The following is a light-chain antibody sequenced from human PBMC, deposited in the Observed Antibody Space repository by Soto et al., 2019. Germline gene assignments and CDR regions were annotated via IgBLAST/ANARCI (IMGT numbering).Light chain of an antibody. J-gene: IGKJ2*01. CDR2: AAS. CDR3: QQVNGYPHT. Sequence: DIQLTQSPSFLSASVGDRVTITCRASQGINSHLAWYPQLPGKGPKLLIYAASTLQSGVPSRFSGSGFGTDFTLAISSLQPEDFATYYCQQVNGYPHTFGQGTKLEIK. CDR1: QGINSH. V-gene: IGKV1-9*01.